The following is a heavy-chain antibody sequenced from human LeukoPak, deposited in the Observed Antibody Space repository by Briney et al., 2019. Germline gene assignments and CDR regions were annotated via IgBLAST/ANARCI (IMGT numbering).Heavy chain of an antibody. CDR1: GYTLNELS. D-gene: IGHD3-3*01. V-gene: IGHV1-24*01. CDR3: AAPNGYYYYLVS. J-gene: IGHJ4*02. Sequence: GASVKVSCMHSGYTLNELSPHWLRQSPGKGLEWMGGFDPEDGDTIYLQKFQGRVTMTEDTSTDTAYMELSILRSEDTAVNYCAAPNGYYYYLVSWGPGALVTVSS. CDR2: FDPEDGDT.